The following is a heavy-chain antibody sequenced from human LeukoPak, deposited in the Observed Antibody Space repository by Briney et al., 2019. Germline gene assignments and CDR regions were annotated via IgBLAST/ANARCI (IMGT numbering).Heavy chain of an antibody. CDR2: IYYSGST. V-gene: IGHV4-59*01. J-gene: IGHJ5*02. CDR1: GGSISSYY. CDR3: ARADYGDYGSWFDP. D-gene: IGHD4-17*01. Sequence: SETLSLTCTVSGGSISSYYWSWIRQPPGKGLEWIGYIYYSGSTNYNPSLKSRVTISVDTSKNQFSLKLSSVTAADTAVYYCARADYGDYGSWFDPWGQGTLVTVSS.